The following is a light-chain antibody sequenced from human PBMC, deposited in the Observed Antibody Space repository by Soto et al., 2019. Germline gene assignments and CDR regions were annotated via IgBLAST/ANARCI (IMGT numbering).Light chain of an antibody. Sequence: EILLTQSPGTLSFSPWEIATLSCSASQSVGSSYLAWYQQKPGQAPRVLIYGTSSRATGIPDRFSGSGSGTDFTLTISRLEPEDFAVYYCQQYTTSSWTFGQGTKVDIK. J-gene: IGKJ1*01. CDR1: QSVGSSY. V-gene: IGKV3-20*01. CDR3: QQYTTSSWT. CDR2: GTS.